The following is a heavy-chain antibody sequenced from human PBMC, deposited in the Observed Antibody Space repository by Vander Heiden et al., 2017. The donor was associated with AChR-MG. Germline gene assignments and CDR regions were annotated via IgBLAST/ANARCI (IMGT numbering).Heavy chain of an antibody. V-gene: IGHV4-34*01. CDR2: INHRGST. D-gene: IGHD1-20*01. CDR1: GGSFSGYY. CDR3: ARGGITGTLFDP. Sequence: QVQLQQWGAGLLKPSETLSLTCAVYGGSFSGYYWSWIRQPPGKGLEWIGEINHRGSTNYNSSLRSRVTISVDTSKNQFSLKLRSVTAADTAVYYCARGGITGTLFDPWGQGTLVTVSS. J-gene: IGHJ5*02.